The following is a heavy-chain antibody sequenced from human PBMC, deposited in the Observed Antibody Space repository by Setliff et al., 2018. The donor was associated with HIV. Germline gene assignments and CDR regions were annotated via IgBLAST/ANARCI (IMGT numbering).Heavy chain of an antibody. CDR3: ARVFSAGWFDS. J-gene: IGHJ5*01. Sequence: GESLKISCKTSGYDFTTNWAGWVRQMPGKGLGWMGIIRPADSDTRVNPSFQGHVTISADKSISTTYLQWSSLRASDTAMYYCARVFSAGWFDSWGQGTLVTVSS. CDR2: IRPADSDT. D-gene: IGHD6-13*01. V-gene: IGHV5-51*01. CDR1: GYDFTTNW.